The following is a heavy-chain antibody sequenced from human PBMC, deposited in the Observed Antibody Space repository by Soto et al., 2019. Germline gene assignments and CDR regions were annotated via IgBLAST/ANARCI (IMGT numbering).Heavy chain of an antibody. CDR1: GITYTTYA. D-gene: IGHD5-12*01. CDR3: ARAISGYVT. J-gene: IGHJ5*02. CDR2: INTGNGKT. V-gene: IGHV1-3*04. Sequence: QVQLVQSGAEVKKPGASVKVSCKASGITYTTYAIHWVRQAPGQGLEWMGWINTGNGKTRYSQRFQGRVTLTTDTSASTAYMDLSSLTSEDTAVYYCARAISGYVTWGQGTLITVSS.